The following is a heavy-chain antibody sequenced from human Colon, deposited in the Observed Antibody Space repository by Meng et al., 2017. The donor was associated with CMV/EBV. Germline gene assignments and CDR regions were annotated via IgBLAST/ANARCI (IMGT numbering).Heavy chain of an antibody. J-gene: IGHJ5*02. V-gene: IGHV4-39*07. CDR3: ARWGQQESRTGFDP. CDR2: IYYSGST. D-gene: IGHD6-13*01. CDR1: GGSISSSSYY. Sequence: SETLSLTCTVSGGSISSSSYYWGWIRQPPGKGLEWIGSIYYSGSTYYNPSLKSRVTISVDTSKNQFSLKLSSVTAADTAVYYCARWGQQESRTGFDPWGQGTLITVSS.